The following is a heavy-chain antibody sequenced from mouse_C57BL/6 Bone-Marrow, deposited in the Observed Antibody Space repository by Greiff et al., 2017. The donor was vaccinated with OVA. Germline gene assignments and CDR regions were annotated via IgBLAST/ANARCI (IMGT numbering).Heavy chain of an antibody. CDR2: IYPGDGDT. D-gene: IGHD1-1*02. J-gene: IGHJ4*01. CDR1: GYAFSSSW. CDR3: ASPYGLDAMDY. V-gene: IGHV1-82*01. Sequence: VQVVESGPELVKPGASVKISCKASGYAFSSSWMNWVKQRPGKGLEWIGRIYPGDGDTNYNGKFKGKATLTADKSSSTAYMQLSSLTSEDSAVYFCASPYGLDAMDYWGQGTSVTVSS.